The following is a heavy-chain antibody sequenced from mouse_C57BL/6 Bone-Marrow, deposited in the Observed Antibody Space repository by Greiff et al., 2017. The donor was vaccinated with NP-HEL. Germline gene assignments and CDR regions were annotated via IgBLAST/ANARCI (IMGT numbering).Heavy chain of an antibody. J-gene: IGHJ1*03. Sequence: DVMLVESGGGLVQPGESLKLSCESNEYEFPSHDMSWVRKTPEKRLELVAAINSDGGSTYYPDTMERRFIISRDNTKKTLYLQMSSLRSEDTALYYCARHQKAGKDWYFDVWGTGTTVTVSS. CDR1: EYEFPSHD. CDR2: INSDGGST. CDR3: ARHQKAGKDWYFDV. V-gene: IGHV5-2*01.